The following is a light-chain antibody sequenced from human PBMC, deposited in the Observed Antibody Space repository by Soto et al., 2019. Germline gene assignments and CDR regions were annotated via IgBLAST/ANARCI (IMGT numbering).Light chain of an antibody. Sequence: SPVTVSVSPGERATLSCGTSQSVSIKLAGYQQKPRQTPRLLLYDTSTRATSIPARFSGSGSGTEFTLTISSLQSEDFAVHYCHQYYNSPPIPFGQVARLAIK. V-gene: IGKV3-15*01. CDR1: QSVSIK. CDR3: HQYYNSPPIP. CDR2: DTS. J-gene: IGKJ5*01.